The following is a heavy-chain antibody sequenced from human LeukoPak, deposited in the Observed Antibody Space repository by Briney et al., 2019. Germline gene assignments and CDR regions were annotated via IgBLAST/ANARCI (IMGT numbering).Heavy chain of an antibody. CDR1: GFTFGDYA. CDR2: ISWNSDSI. Sequence: PGGSLRLSCAASGFTFGDYAMHWVRHAPGKGLEWVSGISWNSDSIGYADSVKGRFTISRDNAKNSLYLQMNSLRAEDTALYYCAKRGESLYSGYDWGSFDYWGQGTLVTVSS. CDR3: AKRGESLYSGYDWGSFDY. D-gene: IGHD5-12*01. J-gene: IGHJ4*02. V-gene: IGHV3-9*01.